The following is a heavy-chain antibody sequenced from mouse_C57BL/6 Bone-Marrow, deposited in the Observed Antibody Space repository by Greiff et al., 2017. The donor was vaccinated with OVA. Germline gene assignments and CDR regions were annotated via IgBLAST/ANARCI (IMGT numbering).Heavy chain of an antibody. V-gene: IGHV1-81*01. CDR1: GYTFTSYG. J-gene: IGHJ2*01. CDR3: ASDPGYFDY. Sequence: VKLQESGAELARPGASVKLSCPASGYTFTSYGISWVKQRTGQGLEWIGEIYPRSGNTYYTAKFKGKATLTADKSSSTAYMELRSLTSEDSAVYFCASDPGYFDYWGQGTTLTVSS. CDR2: IYPRSGNT.